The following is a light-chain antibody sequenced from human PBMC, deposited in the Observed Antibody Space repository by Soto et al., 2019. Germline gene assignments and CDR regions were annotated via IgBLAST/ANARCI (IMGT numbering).Light chain of an antibody. V-gene: IGLV2-11*01. CDR1: ANDVGGHNY. CDR3: YSYAGTYTFV. J-gene: IGLJ1*01. CDR2: DVT. Sequence: QSVLTQPRSVSGSPGQSATISCTGTANDVGGHNYVSWYQQHPGEAPKLLIYDVTERPSGVPDRFSGPKSGNTASLTISGLQTEDEADYYCYSYAGTYTFVFGTGTKVTVL.